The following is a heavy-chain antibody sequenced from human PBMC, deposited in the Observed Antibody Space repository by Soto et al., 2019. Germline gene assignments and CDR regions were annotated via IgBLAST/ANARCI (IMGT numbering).Heavy chain of an antibody. Sequence: EVQLVESGGGLVQPGGSLRLSCAASGFTFSSYAMHWVRQAPGKGLEHVSAITSNGGNTDYASSVKGRFTISRDNSKNPLYLQMCSLRAEDMAVYYCARRIPFGYAMDVWGQGTTVTVSS. V-gene: IGHV3-64*01. CDR3: ARRIPFGYAMDV. CDR1: GFTFSSYA. D-gene: IGHD3-16*01. CDR2: ITSNGGNT. J-gene: IGHJ6*02.